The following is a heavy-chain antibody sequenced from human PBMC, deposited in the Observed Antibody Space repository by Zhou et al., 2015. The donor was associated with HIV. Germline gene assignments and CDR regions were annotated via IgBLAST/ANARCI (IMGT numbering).Heavy chain of an antibody. V-gene: IGHV1-69*17. Sequence: LMQSGTEVTKPGSSVKVSCKASGGTFSGSDISWVRQAPGQGLEWMGGITPMFDIKNYAQKFRARLKITVDQSTNTAYMELSSLTSEDAAMYFCARSSVNHDNAFDIWGQGTNVIVSP. CDR1: GGTFSGSD. D-gene: IGHD3-22*01. CDR3: ARSSVNHDNAFDI. J-gene: IGHJ3*02. CDR2: ITPMFDIK.